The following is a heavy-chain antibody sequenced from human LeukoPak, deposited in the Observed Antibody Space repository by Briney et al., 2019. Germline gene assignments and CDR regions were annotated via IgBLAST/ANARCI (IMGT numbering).Heavy chain of an antibody. V-gene: IGHV3-7*01. J-gene: IGHJ4*02. Sequence: EGSLRLSCAASGFTFRDSWMDWVRQAPGKGLEWVANISQDGSETYYVDSAKGRFTISRDNAKNSLYLQMDSLRVEDTAMYYCTKALDFWGQGTLVTVSS. CDR1: GFTFRDSW. CDR2: ISQDGSET. CDR3: TKALDF.